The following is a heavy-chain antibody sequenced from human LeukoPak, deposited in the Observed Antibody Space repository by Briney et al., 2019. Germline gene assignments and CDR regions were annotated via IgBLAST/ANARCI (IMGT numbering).Heavy chain of an antibody. D-gene: IGHD3-22*01. CDR2: ISAYNGNT. Sequence: ASVKVSCKASGYTFTNYGISWVRQAPGQGLEWMGWISAYNGNTNYAQKLQGRVTMTTDTSTSTAYMELRSLRSDDTAVYYCARDREIVVVEYYYYGMDVWGQGTTVTVSS. J-gene: IGHJ6*02. CDR1: GYTFTNYG. V-gene: IGHV1-18*01. CDR3: ARDREIVVVEYYYYGMDV.